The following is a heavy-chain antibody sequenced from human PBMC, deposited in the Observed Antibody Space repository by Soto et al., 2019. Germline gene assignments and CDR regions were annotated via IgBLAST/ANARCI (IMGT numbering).Heavy chain of an antibody. CDR1: GFTFSSYS. J-gene: IGHJ4*02. V-gene: IGHV3-21*01. CDR3: ARDGYCSSTSCAYYFDY. D-gene: IGHD2-2*03. Sequence: GGSLRLSCASSGFTFSSYSMNWVRQAPGKGLEWVSSIGSSSSYIFYADSVKGRFTISRDNPKNSLYLQMNSLRAEDTAVYYCARDGYCSSTSCAYYFDYWGQGILVTVSS. CDR2: IGSSSSYI.